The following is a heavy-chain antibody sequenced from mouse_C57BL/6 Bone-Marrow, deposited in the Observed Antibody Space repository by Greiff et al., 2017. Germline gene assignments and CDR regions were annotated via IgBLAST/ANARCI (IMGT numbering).Heavy chain of an antibody. D-gene: IGHD1-3*01. CDR3: ARPRGYIYYYAIDY. CDR2: IRSGRSTI. J-gene: IGHJ4*01. Sequence: EVQGVESGGGLVKPGGSLKLSCAASGFTFSDYGMHWVRQAPEKGLEWVAYIRSGRSTIYYADKVKGRFTISRDNARNTLFLQMSSLRSEDTAMYYCARPRGYIYYYAIDYWGQGTSVTVSS. CDR1: GFTFSDYG. V-gene: IGHV5-17*01.